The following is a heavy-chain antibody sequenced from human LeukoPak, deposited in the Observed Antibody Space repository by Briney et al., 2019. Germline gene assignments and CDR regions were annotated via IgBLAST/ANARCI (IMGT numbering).Heavy chain of an antibody. CDR2: IYYSGST. D-gene: IGHD3-3*01. CDR3: ARYNPYEFLGVDY. Sequence: PSETLSLTCAVSGGSISSGDYYWSWIRQPPGKGLEWIGYIYYSGSTYYNPSLKSRVTISVDTSKNQFSLKLSSVTAAGTAVYYCARYNPYEFLGVDYWGQGTLATVSS. CDR1: GGSISSGDYY. J-gene: IGHJ4*02. V-gene: IGHV4-30-4*01.